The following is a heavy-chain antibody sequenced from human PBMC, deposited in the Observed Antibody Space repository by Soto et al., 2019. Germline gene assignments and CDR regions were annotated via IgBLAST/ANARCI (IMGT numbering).Heavy chain of an antibody. J-gene: IGHJ5*02. CDR3: ARERSAAGAGWFDP. Sequence: QVQLVQSGAEVKKPGASVKVSCKASGYTFTSYDINWVRQATGQGLEWMGWMNPNSGNTDYAQKFQGRVTMARNTSIRTAYLELSRLRSEDTAVYYCARERSAAGAGWFDPWGQGTLVTVSS. CDR1: GYTFTSYD. CDR2: MNPNSGNT. V-gene: IGHV1-8*01. D-gene: IGHD6-13*01.